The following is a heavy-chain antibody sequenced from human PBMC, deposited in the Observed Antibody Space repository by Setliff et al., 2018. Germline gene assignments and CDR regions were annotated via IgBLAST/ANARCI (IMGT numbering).Heavy chain of an antibody. CDR3: ARRSGYADAFDI. D-gene: IGHD5-12*01. Sequence: GGSLRLSCAASRFTFSSYAMSWIRQAPGKGLEWVSYISSGGRTTYYADSVKGRFTMSRDNAKNSLYLQMNSLRAEDTAVYYCARRSGYADAFDIWGQGTMVTVSS. CDR1: RFTFSSYA. J-gene: IGHJ3*02. CDR2: ISSGGRTT. V-gene: IGHV3-11*04.